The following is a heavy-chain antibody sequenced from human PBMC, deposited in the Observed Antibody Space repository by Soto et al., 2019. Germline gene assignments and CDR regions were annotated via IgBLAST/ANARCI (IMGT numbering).Heavy chain of an antibody. D-gene: IGHD3-3*01. CDR3: ASRGIVLRFLDLFYGMDV. J-gene: IGHJ6*02. CDR2: IYHSGST. CDR1: GGSISSSNW. Sequence: SETLSLTCAVSGGSISSSNWWSWVRQPPGKGLEWIGEIYHSGSTNYNPSLKSRVTISVDKSKNQFSLKLSSVTAADTVVYYCASRGIVLRFLDLFYGMDVWGQGTTVTVSS. V-gene: IGHV4-4*02.